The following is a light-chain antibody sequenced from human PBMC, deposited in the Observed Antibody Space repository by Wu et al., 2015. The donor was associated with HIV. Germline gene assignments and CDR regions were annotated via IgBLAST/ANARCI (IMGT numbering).Light chain of an antibody. CDR1: QSVGSRF. CDR3: QQYNNWPPLT. V-gene: IGKV3-15*01. Sequence: EIVLTQSPGTLSLSPGERVTLSCRASQSVGSRFLAWYQQKPGQAPRLLIYGASTRATGIPARFSGSGSGTEFTLTISSLQSEDFAVYYCQQYNNWPPLTFGGGTKVEIK. J-gene: IGKJ4*01. CDR2: GAS.